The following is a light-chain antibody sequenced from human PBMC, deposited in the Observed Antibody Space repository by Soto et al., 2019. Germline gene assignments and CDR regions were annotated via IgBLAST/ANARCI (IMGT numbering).Light chain of an antibody. CDR1: QSIGTW. CDR2: KAS. V-gene: IGKV1-5*03. CDR3: QQYSTYSAFT. J-gene: IGKJ3*01. Sequence: DIQMTQSPSTLSASVGDRVIITCRASQSIGTWLAWYQQKPGKAPKLLIYKASSLESGVPSRFSGGGSRTEFTLTISCLQPDDFATYYCQQYSTYSAFTFGPGTKVDI.